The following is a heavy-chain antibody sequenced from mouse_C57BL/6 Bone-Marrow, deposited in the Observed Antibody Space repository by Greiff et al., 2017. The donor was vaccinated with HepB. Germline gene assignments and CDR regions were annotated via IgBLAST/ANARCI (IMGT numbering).Heavy chain of an antibody. Sequence: EVKLVESGGGLVQPGESLKLSCESNEYEFPSHDMSWVRKTPEKRLELVAALNSDGGSTYYPDTMERRVIISRDNTKKTLYLQMSSLRSEDTALYYCAIHQGYDGSREGYFDGWGTGTTVPASS. CDR1: EYEFPSHD. D-gene: IGHD1-1*01. V-gene: IGHV5-2*01. J-gene: IGHJ1*03. CDR2: LNSDGGST. CDR3: AIHQGYDGSREGYFDG.